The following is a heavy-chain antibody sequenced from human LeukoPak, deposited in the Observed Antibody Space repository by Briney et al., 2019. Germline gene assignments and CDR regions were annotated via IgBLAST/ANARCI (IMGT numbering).Heavy chain of an antibody. J-gene: IGHJ4*02. CDR3: ARSRYQQLVGGSYYFDY. CDR1: GFTVKTNY. CDR2: IYSGGGT. D-gene: IGHD2-2*01. Sequence: PGGSLTLSCAPSGFTVKTNYMSWVRQAPGKGLEWVSVIYSGGGTYYADSVKGRFSLSRDISKNALYLQMNSLRAEDTAVYYCARSRYQQLVGGSYYFDYWGQGTLVTVST. V-gene: IGHV3-66*01.